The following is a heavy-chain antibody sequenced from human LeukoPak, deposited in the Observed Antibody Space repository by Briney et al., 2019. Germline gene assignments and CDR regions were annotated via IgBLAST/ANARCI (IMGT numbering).Heavy chain of an antibody. CDR3: ARGPGGYSFWFDP. J-gene: IGHJ5*02. Sequence: PSETLSLTCTVSGGSISSGDYYWSWIRQPPGKGLEWIGYIYYSGSTYYNPSLKSRVTISVDKSKNQFSLKLSSVTAADTAVYYCARGPGGYSFWFDPWGQGTLVTVSS. V-gene: IGHV4-30-4*08. CDR2: IYYSGST. D-gene: IGHD5-18*01. CDR1: GGSISSGDYY.